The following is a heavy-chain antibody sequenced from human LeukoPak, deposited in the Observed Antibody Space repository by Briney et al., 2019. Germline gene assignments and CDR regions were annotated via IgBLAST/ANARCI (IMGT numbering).Heavy chain of an antibody. V-gene: IGHV1-46*01. J-gene: IGHJ4*02. Sequence: ASVKVSCKASGYTFTNYHIHWVRQAPGQGLEWMGIINPSGGSTNYAQKFQGRVTLTADKSASTAYMELSSLRSEDTAVYYCATYYITMVRGVILHKRFDFWGQGTLVTVSS. CDR3: ATYYITMVRGVILHKRFDF. CDR1: GYTFTNYH. CDR2: INPSGGST. D-gene: IGHD3-10*01.